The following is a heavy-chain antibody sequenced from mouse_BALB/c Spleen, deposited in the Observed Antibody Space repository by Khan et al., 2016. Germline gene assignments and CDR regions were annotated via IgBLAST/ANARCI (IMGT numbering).Heavy chain of an antibody. CDR2: IHYSGST. CDR1: GYSITSGYS. V-gene: IGHV3-1*02. Sequence: EVQLVESGPDLVKPSQSLSLTCTVTGYSITSGYSWHWLRQFPGNKLEWMGYIHYSGSTKYIPSLTSRISITRDTSKNQFFLQLNSVTPEDTATYYCTGSHGYYAMDYWGQGTSVTVSS. J-gene: IGHJ4*01. CDR3: TGSHGYYAMDY.